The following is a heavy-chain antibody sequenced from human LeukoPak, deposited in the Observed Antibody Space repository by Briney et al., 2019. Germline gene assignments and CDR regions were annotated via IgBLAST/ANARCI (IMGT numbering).Heavy chain of an antibody. Sequence: GGSLRLSCVASGFTFSTYWMAWVRQAPGKGLEWVASMNQDGSEINYVDSVKGRFTISRDNAKNSLCLQMNSLRAEDTAVYYCARDRGYSTFDVWGQGTVVTVSS. CDR3: ARDRGYSTFDV. CDR1: GFTFSTYW. CDR2: MNQDGSEI. V-gene: IGHV3-7*05. J-gene: IGHJ3*01. D-gene: IGHD5-18*01.